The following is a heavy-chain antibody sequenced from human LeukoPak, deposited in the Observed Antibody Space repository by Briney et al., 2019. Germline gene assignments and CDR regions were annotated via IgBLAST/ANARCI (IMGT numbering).Heavy chain of an antibody. CDR3: ARLRNYYGSGSYIYGMDV. CDR2: IYPGDSDT. J-gene: IGHJ6*02. Sequence: ESLKISCKGSGYSFTSYWIGWVRQMPGKGLEWRGIIYPGDSDTRYSPSFQGQVTISADKSISTAYLQWSSLKASDTAMYYCARLRNYYGSGSYIYGMDVWGQGTTVTVSS. V-gene: IGHV5-51*01. D-gene: IGHD3-10*01. CDR1: GYSFTSYW.